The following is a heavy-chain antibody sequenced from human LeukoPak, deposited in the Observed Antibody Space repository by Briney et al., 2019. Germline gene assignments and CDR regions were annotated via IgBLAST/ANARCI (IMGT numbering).Heavy chain of an antibody. CDR3: AVYCSGGSCYRHYYYGMDV. CDR2: ISSSGSTI. J-gene: IGHJ6*02. Sequence: GGSLRLSCAASGFTFSDYYMSWVRQAPGKGLEWVSYISSSGSTIHYADSVKGRFTISRDNAKNSLYLQMNSLRAEDTAVYYCAVYCSGGSCYRHYYYGMDVWGQGTTVTVSS. CDR1: GFTFSDYY. D-gene: IGHD2-15*01. V-gene: IGHV3-11*01.